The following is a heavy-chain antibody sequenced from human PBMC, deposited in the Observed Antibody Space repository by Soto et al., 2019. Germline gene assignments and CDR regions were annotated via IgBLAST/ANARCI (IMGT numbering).Heavy chain of an antibody. CDR3: ARVNCSSTSCYSPYMDV. Sequence: GGSLRLSCAASGFTVSSNYMSWVRQAPGKGLEWVSVIYSGGSTYYADSVKGRFTISRHNSKNTLYLQMNSLRAEDTAVYYCARVNCSSTSCYSPYMDVWGKGTTVTVSS. V-gene: IGHV3-53*04. CDR1: GFTVSSNY. D-gene: IGHD2-2*01. J-gene: IGHJ6*03. CDR2: IYSGGST.